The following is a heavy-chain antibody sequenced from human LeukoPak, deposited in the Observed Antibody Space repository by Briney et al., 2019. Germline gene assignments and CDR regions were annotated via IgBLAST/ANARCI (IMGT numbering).Heavy chain of an antibody. J-gene: IGHJ5*02. CDR2: INPNSGGT. D-gene: IGHD3-10*01. CDR1: GYTFTASY. V-gene: IGHV1-2*02. Sequence: ASVKVSCTLSGYTFTASYMHWVRQAPGQGLEWMGWINPNSGGTTYAQKFQGRVTMTRDTSISTAYMELNRLRSDDTAMYYCAREIDYGSDPVAWFDPWGQGTLVTVSS. CDR3: AREIDYGSDPVAWFDP.